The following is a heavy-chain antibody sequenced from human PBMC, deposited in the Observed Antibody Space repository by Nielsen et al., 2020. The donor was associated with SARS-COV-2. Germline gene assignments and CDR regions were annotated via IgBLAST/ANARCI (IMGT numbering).Heavy chain of an antibody. D-gene: IGHD1-26*01. CDR2: VSWNGSRT. V-gene: IGHV3-19*01. Sequence: ETLSLTCAASGFTFSNSDMNWVRQAPGRGLEWVSGVSWNGSRTHYADSVKGRFIISRDNSRNFLYQQMNSLRPEDMAVYYCAKDRWELQMGAFDIWGQGTMVTVSS. CDR1: GFTFSNSD. J-gene: IGHJ3*02. CDR3: AKDRWELQMGAFDI.